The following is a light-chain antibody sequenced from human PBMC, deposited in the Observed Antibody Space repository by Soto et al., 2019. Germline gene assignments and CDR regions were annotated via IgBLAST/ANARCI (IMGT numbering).Light chain of an antibody. CDR3: QQYNNWPLT. V-gene: IGKV3-15*01. CDR1: QSVSSD. CDR2: GAS. Sequence: EIELTQSPVTLSVSPGERATLSCRASQSVSSDLAWFQQKPGQAPRLLIYGASTRATGIPARFSGSGSGTEVTLTISSPQSEDFAIYYCQQYNNWPLTFGGGTKVEIK. J-gene: IGKJ4*01.